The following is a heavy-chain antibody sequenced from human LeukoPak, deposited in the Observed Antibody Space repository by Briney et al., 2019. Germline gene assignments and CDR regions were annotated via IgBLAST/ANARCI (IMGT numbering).Heavy chain of an antibody. CDR3: ARRGGRDGYNEGFDY. Sequence: GESLKISCKGSRYTFTSYWIAWVRQMPGKGLEWMGIIYPGDSDTTYSPSFQGQVTISADKSISTAYLQWSSLKASDTAMYYCARRGGRDGYNEGFDYWGQGTLVTVFS. V-gene: IGHV5-51*01. CDR1: RYTFTSYW. D-gene: IGHD5-24*01. CDR2: IYPGDSDT. J-gene: IGHJ4*02.